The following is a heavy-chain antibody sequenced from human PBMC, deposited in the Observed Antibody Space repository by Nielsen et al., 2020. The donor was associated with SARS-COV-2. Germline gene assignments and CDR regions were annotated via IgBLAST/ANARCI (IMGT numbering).Heavy chain of an antibody. CDR2: ISTASTSI. J-gene: IGHJ4*02. V-gene: IGHV3-48*04. CDR3: ARDPFNIVVVPAADRGIDY. D-gene: IGHD2-2*01. Sequence: GGSLRLSCAASGFTFTDFNMNWVRQAPGKGLEWVSYISTASTSIYYADSVQGRFTISRDNAKNSLYLQMNSLRAEDTAVYYCARDPFNIVVVPAADRGIDYWGQGTLVTVSS. CDR1: GFTFTDFN.